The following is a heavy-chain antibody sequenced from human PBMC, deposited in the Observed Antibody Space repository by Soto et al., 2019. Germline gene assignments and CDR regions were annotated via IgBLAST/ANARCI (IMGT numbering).Heavy chain of an antibody. CDR3: ARFGGYSYGADY. J-gene: IGHJ4*02. V-gene: IGHV4-31*03. Sequence: QVQLQESGPGLVKPSQTLSLTCTVSGGSISSGGYYWSWIRQHPGKGLEWIGYIYYSGSTYYTPSLXSXXTISVDTSKNQFSLKLSSVTAADTAVYYCARFGGYSYGADYWGQGTLVTVSS. CDR2: IYYSGST. D-gene: IGHD5-18*01. CDR1: GGSISSGGYY.